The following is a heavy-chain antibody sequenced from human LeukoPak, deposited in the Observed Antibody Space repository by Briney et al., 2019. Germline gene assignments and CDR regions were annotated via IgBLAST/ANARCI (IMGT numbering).Heavy chain of an antibody. Sequence: SVKVSCKASGGTFSSYAISWVRQAPGQGLEWMGGIIPIFGTANYAQKFQGRVTITTDESTGTAYMELSSLRSEDTAVYYCAIFWSGYYTRRIGAFDIWGQGTMVTVS. CDR1: GGTFSSYA. D-gene: IGHD3-3*01. V-gene: IGHV1-69*05. CDR2: IIPIFGTA. J-gene: IGHJ3*02. CDR3: AIFWSGYYTRRIGAFDI.